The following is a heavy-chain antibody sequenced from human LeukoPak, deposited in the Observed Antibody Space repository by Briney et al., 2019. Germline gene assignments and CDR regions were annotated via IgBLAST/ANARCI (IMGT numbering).Heavy chain of an antibody. J-gene: IGHJ4*02. CDR3: ARVTYSSSSYYFDY. Sequence: SETLSLTCTVSGGSISSYYWSWIRQPAGKGLEWIGRIYTSGSTNYNPSLKSRVTMPVDTSKNQFSLKLSSVTAADTAVYYCARVTYSSSSYYFDYWGQGTLVTVSS. V-gene: IGHV4-4*07. CDR1: GGSISSYY. D-gene: IGHD6-6*01. CDR2: IYTSGST.